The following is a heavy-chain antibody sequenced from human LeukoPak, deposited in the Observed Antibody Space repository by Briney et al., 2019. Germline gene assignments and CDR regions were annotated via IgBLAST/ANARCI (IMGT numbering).Heavy chain of an antibody. CDR2: ISGSGGST. CDR3: AKSPSSGWYRGAPDY. CDR1: GFTFSSYA. J-gene: IGHJ4*02. D-gene: IGHD6-19*01. Sequence: GGSLRLSCAASGFTFSSYAMSWVCQAPGKGLEWVSAISGSGGSTYYADSVKGRFTISRDNSKNTLYLQMNSLRAEDTAVYYCAKSPSSGWYRGAPDYWGQGTLVAVSS. V-gene: IGHV3-23*01.